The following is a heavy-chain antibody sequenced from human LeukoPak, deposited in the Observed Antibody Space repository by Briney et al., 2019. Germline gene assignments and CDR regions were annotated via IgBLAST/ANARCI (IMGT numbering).Heavy chain of an antibody. Sequence: TLSLTCXISGDSVSSNSVTWNWIRQSPSRGLEWLGRTYYRSTWYNDYAVSVRGRITVNPDTSKNQFSLHLNSVTPEDTAVYYCARRLTQYDCFDPWGQGILVTVSS. CDR3: ARRLTQYDCFDP. J-gene: IGHJ5*02. V-gene: IGHV6-1*01. D-gene: IGHD2-2*01. CDR2: TYYRSTWYN. CDR1: GDSVSSNSVT.